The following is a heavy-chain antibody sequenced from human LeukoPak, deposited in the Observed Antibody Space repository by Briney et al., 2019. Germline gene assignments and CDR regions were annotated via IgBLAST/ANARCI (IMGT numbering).Heavy chain of an antibody. CDR2: ISGSGTTI. J-gene: IGHJ4*02. CDR3: ARRVYSGDWYFDF. D-gene: IGHD6-19*01. Sequence: GGSLRLSCAASGFTFSSYYMNWVRQAPGKGLEWISYISGSGTTINYADSVKGRFTISRDNARSELSLQMNSLRVEDTAVYYCARRVYSGDWYFDFWGQGTLVTVSS. V-gene: IGHV3-48*04. CDR1: GFTFSSYY.